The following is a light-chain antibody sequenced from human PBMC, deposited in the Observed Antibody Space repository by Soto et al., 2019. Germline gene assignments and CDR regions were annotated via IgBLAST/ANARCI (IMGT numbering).Light chain of an antibody. V-gene: IGKV1-6*01. J-gene: IGKJ1*01. CDR1: QGIRND. CDR2: QAS. Sequence: AIQMTQSPSSLSASVGDRVTITCRASQGIRNDLGWYQQKPGKAPKLLIYQASSLQSGVPSRFSGSGSSTDFTLTISSLQPEDFATYYCLQDYNYPPTFGQGTKVELK. CDR3: LQDYNYPPT.